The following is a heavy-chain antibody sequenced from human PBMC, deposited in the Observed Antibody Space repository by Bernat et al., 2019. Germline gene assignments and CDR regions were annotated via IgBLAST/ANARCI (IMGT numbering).Heavy chain of an antibody. V-gene: IGHV2-70*15. J-gene: IGHJ6*02. D-gene: IGHD6-19*01. CDR2: IDWDDDK. CDR3: ARIRGIDGITVSFYYYGMDV. Sequence: QVTLRESGPALVKPTQTLTLTCTFSGFSLSTSGMCVSWIRQPPGKGLEWLARIDWDDDKYYSTSLKTRLTISKDTSKNQVVLTMTNMDPVDTATSYCARIRGIDGITVSFYYYGMDVWGQGTTVTVSS. CDR1: GFSLSTSGMC.